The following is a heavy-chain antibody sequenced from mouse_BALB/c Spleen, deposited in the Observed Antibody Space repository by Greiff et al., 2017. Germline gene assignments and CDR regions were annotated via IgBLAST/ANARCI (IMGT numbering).Heavy chain of an antibody. Sequence: EVKLVESGPGLVKPSQSLSLTCTVTGYSITSDYAWNWIRQFPGNKLEWMGYISYSGSTSYNPSLKSRISITRDTSKNQFFLQLNSVTTEDTATYYCARSPDPYYAMDYWGQGTSVTVSS. CDR1: GYSITSDYA. CDR3: ARSPDPYYAMDY. CDR2: ISYSGST. V-gene: IGHV3-2*02. J-gene: IGHJ4*01.